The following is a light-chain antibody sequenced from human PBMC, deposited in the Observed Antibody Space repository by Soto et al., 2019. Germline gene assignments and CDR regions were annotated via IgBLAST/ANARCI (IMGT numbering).Light chain of an antibody. CDR1: QTISNH. Sequence: DAQMTQSPSSLSASVGDRVTITCRASQTISNHLNWYQHKPGKAPELLNESVSSLRSGVPSRFSGSESGTDFTFTISSLQPEDFATYYCQQSHSIPLTFGGGTKVEIK. CDR2: SVS. CDR3: QQSHSIPLT. V-gene: IGKV1-39*01. J-gene: IGKJ4*01.